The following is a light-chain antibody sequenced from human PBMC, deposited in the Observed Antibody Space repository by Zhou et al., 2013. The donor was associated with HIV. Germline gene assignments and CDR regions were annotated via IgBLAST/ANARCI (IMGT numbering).Light chain of an antibody. CDR2: GAS. J-gene: IGKJ1*01. CDR1: QSVSREY. V-gene: IGKV3-20*01. CDR3: QQYSDSPPWT. Sequence: DIKLTQSPGTLSLSPGERATLSCRASQSVSREYLAWYQQKPGQAPRLLIYGASTRATGIPDRFSGSASGTDFTLTITRLEPEDFAVYFCQQYSDSPPWTFGQGTKVEIK.